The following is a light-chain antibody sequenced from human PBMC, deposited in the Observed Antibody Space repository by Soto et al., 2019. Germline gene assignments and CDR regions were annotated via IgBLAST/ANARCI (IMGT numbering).Light chain of an antibody. CDR3: QKHNAAPLT. CDR2: TSS. J-gene: IGKJ4*01. V-gene: IGKV1-27*01. Sequence: DIQMPQSPSSLSASVGDRVTITCRASQGIGNYLAWYQQKPGKVPKLLIYTSSTLQSGVPSRFSGSGSGTDFTLTISNLQPEDVATYYCQKHNAAPLTFGGGTKVDI. CDR1: QGIGNY.